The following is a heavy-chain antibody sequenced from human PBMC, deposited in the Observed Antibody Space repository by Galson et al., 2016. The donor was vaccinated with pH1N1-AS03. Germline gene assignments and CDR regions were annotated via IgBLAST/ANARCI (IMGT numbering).Heavy chain of an antibody. CDR1: GYSISSGFH. D-gene: IGHD3-3*01. V-gene: IGHV4-38-2*01. CDR2: ISHSGNT. Sequence: SETLSLTCAVSGYSISSGFHWAWVRQPPSKGLEWIGTISHSGNTYYNPSLKSRVTMSVDTSKNRFSLEVTSVTAADTAVYYCARVGKYFDFWSGYSDFDYWGQGTLVTVSS. CDR3: ARVGKYFDFWSGYSDFDY. J-gene: IGHJ4*02.